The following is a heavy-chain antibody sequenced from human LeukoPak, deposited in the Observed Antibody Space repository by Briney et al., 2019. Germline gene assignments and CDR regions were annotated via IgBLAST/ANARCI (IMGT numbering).Heavy chain of an antibody. V-gene: IGHV1-69*02. D-gene: IGHD5-12*01. CDR1: GGTFSSYT. CDR2: IIPILGIA. Sequence: SVKVSCKASGGTFSSYTISWVRQAPGQGLEWMGRIIPILGIANYAQKFQGRVTITADKSTSTAYMELSSLRSEDTAVYYCARVAPDNHGLGAFDIWGQGTMVTVSS. CDR3: ARVAPDNHGLGAFDI. J-gene: IGHJ3*02.